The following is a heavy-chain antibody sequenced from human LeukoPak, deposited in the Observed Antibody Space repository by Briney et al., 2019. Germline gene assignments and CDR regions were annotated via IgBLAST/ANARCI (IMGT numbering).Heavy chain of an antibody. Sequence: ASVKVSCKASGYTFTSYYMHWVRQAPGQGLEWMGIINPSGGSTSYAQKFQGRVTITSDESTRTVYMELSSLRPGDSAVYYCAGFFYDNSGDAFDLWGQGTMVTVSS. V-gene: IGHV1-46*03. CDR1: GYTFTSYY. D-gene: IGHD3-22*01. J-gene: IGHJ3*01. CDR2: INPSGGST. CDR3: AGFFYDNSGDAFDL.